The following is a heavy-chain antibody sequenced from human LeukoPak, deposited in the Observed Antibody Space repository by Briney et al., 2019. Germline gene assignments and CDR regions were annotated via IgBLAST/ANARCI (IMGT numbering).Heavy chain of an antibody. Sequence: PSQTLSLTCTVSGGSISSGGYYWSWIRQPPGKGLEWIGYIYYSGSTNYNPSLKSRVTISVDTSKNQFSLKLSSVTAADTAVYYCASMVRGVTIDYWGQGTLVTVSS. CDR2: IYYSGST. CDR1: GGSISSGGYY. CDR3: ASMVRGVTIDY. V-gene: IGHV4-61*08. J-gene: IGHJ4*02. D-gene: IGHD3-10*01.